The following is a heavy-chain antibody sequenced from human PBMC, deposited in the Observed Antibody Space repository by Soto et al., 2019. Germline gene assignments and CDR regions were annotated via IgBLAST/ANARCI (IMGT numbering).Heavy chain of an antibody. CDR1: GFTFSNYA. CDR3: ARDGANQAWRPWYFEL. CDR2: VSYDGNNQ. V-gene: IGHV3-30-3*01. Sequence: QVQLVEYGGGVVQPGRSLRLSCAASGFTFSNYAMHWVRQAPGKGLEWVAIVSYDGNNQYYADSVKGRLTISRDNSENRLYLQKNSLTAEDTAVYYCARDGANQAWRPWYFELWCRGSLVTYSS. J-gene: IGHJ2*01. D-gene: IGHD3-3*01.